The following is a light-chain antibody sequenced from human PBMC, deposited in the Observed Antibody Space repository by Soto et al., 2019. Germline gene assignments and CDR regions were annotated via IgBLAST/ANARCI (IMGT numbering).Light chain of an antibody. CDR2: WAS. CDR1: QSVLYSSNHQNY. Sequence: DIVMTQSPDSLAVSLGERATINCKSSQSVLYSSNHQNYLAWYQQKPGQPPQLLIYWASTRESGVPDRFSGSGSGTDFTLTISSLQAEDVAVYYCQQYYTTPLTFDGGTKVDIK. V-gene: IGKV4-1*01. CDR3: QQYYTTPLT. J-gene: IGKJ4*01.